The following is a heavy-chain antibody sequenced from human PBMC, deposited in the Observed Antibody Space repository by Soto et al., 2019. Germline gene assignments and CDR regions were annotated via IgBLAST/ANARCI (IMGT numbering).Heavy chain of an antibody. J-gene: IGHJ4*02. CDR3: ARHPPYSSRWYGGFGY. CDR2: IYYSGST. V-gene: IGHV4-59*08. CDR1: GGSISSYY. Sequence: SETLSLTCTVSGGSISSYYWSWIRQPPGKGLEWIGYIYYSGSTNYNPSLKSRVTISVDTSKNQFSLKLSSVTAADTAVYYCARHPPYSSRWYGGFGYWGQGTLVTVSS. D-gene: IGHD6-13*01.